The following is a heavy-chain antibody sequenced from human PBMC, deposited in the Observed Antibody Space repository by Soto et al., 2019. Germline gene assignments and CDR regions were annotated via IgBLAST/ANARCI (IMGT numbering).Heavy chain of an antibody. CDR1: GTIFSSYT. CDR2: IIPILGET. D-gene: IGHD3-16*01. J-gene: IGHJ6*02. CDR3: ARGLGGRMDD. V-gene: IGHV1-69*08. Sequence: QVQLVQSGAEVKKPGSSVRVSCKASGTIFSSYTISWVRQAPGQGLEWMGRIIPILGETNSAQKFQGRVTLTADKSTNTADMQLNRLRLEDTAGYYCARGLGGRMDDWGQGTTVTVSS.